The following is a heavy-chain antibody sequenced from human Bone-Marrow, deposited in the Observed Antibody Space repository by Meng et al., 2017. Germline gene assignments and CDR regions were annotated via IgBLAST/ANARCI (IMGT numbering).Heavy chain of an antibody. J-gene: IGHJ4*02. D-gene: IGHD2/OR15-2a*01. V-gene: IGHV3-30*01. Sequence: VQLWESGGVWVQPVGSRRLSCSDSGFTFSSYAMPWVRQAPGKGLGWVAVISYDGSNKYYADSVKGRFTISRDNSKNTLYLQMNSLRAEDTAVYYCARHSTTFDYWGQGTLVTVSS. CDR1: GFTFSSYA. CDR3: ARHSTTFDY. CDR2: ISYDGSNK.